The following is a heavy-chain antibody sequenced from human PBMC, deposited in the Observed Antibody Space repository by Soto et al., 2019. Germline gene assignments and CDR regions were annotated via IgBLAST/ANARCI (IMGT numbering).Heavy chain of an antibody. CDR3: AKATTVTPWPYLYL. V-gene: IGHV3-30*18. D-gene: IGHD4-17*01. CDR2: ISYDGGYE. CDR1: RFAFSSYA. Sequence: QEQLVESGGGVVQPGKSLRLSCTASRFAFSSYAMHWVRQAPGKGLEWVAVISYDGGYENYADSVKGRFTVSRDNSKNNLWLQMNSLRAEDTALYYCAKATTVTPWPYLYLWGQCTLVTVSS. J-gene: IGHJ2*01.